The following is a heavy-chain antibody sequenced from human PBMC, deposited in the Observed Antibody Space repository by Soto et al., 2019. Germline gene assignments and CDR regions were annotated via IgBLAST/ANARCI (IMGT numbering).Heavy chain of an antibody. J-gene: IGHJ5*02. CDR1: GYTFTGYY. Sequence: QVQLVQSGAEVKEPGASVKVSCKASGYTFTGYYMHWARQAPGQGLEWMGWIKSFNGDTNYAQKFQGRVTLIMDTSISTASMELSTLKSDDTAVYYCARVAPPYYDVLTGNGFAPWGQGTLVTVSS. V-gene: IGHV1-2*02. CDR3: ARVAPPYYDVLTGNGFAP. D-gene: IGHD3-9*01. CDR2: IKSFNGDT.